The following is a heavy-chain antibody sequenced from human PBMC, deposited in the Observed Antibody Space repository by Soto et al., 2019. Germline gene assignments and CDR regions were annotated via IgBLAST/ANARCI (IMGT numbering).Heavy chain of an antibody. CDR1: GFTVSSNY. CDR3: ASSYCSGGSCCQFLYYYYYYMDV. CDR2: IYSGGST. V-gene: IGHV3-66*01. D-gene: IGHD2-15*01. J-gene: IGHJ6*03. Sequence: EVQLVESGGGLVQPGGSLRLSCAASGFTVSSNYMSWVRQAPGKGLEWVSVIYSGGSTYYADSVKGRFTISRDNSKNTLYLQMNSLRAEDTAVDYCASSYCSGGSCCQFLYYYYYYMDVWGKGTTVTVSS.